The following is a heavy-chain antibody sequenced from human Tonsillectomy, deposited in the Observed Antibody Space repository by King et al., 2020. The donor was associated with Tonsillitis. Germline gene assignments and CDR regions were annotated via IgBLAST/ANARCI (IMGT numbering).Heavy chain of an antibody. J-gene: IGHJ4*02. CDR3: ATQGVAAAGTFDY. CDR1: GFTFSTYA. CDR2: ISGSGTST. V-gene: IGHV3-23*04. D-gene: IGHD6-13*01. Sequence: VQLVESGGGSVQPGGSLRLSCAASGFTFSTYAMSWVRQAPGKGLERVSGISGSGTSTYYADSVKGRFTISRDNSKNTLYLQMNTLRAEDTALYYCATQGVAAAGTFDYWGQRTLVTVSS.